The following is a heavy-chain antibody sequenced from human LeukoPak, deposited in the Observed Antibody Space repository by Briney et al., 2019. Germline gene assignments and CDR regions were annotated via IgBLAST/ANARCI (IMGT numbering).Heavy chain of an antibody. V-gene: IGHV3-23*01. CDR1: GFTFSSEA. D-gene: IGHD1-26*01. CDR2: ISPAGGTT. J-gene: IGHJ4*02. Sequence: GGSLRLSCAVSGFTFSSEAMGWVRQLPGGGLEWVSTISPAGGTTYYAESMKGRFTISRDNSKSTLYLQMNSLRAEDTAVYYCANGGIVGITRYFDYWGQGTLVTVSS. CDR3: ANGGIVGITRYFDY.